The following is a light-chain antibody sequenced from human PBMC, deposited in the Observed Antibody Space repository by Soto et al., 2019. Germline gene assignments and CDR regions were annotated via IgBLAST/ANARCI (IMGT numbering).Light chain of an antibody. V-gene: IGKV3-15*01. CDR3: QQYKDWPPRT. Sequence: EIVMTQSPATLSVSPGERATLSCRASQSVNSNLAWYQQKPGQTPRLLNYGASTRATGIPARFSGSGSGTEFSLTISSLQSEDFAVYYCQQYKDWPPRTFGQGTKVEIK. CDR2: GAS. J-gene: IGKJ1*01. CDR1: QSVNSN.